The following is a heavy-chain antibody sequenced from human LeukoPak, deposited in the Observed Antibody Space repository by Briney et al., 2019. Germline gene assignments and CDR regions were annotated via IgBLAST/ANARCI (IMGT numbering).Heavy chain of an antibody. J-gene: IGHJ6*02. Sequence: PSETLSLTCTVSDCSISRYYLNCIRQPPGKGLEWVGYIYYSGSTNYNPSLKSRVTISVDTSKNQFSLKLSSVTAADTAVYYCARDNVMRVYYGMDVWGQGTTVTVSS. CDR1: DCSISRYY. CDR3: ARDNVMRVYYGMDV. D-gene: IGHD2-21*01. CDR2: IYYSGST. V-gene: IGHV4-59*01.